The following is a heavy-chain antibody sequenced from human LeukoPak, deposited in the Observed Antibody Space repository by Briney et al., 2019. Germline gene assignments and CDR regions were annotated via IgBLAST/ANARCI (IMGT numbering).Heavy chain of an antibody. J-gene: IGHJ4*02. Sequence: ASVTVSFTASGYSSTNYGISWVRQAPGQGLEWMGWIHIYRGNTNYAQKFQGRVTITRNTSISTAYMELSSLRSEDTAVYYCARDRTTMIRGVTLPLNYFDSWGQGTLVTVSS. CDR3: ARDRTTMIRGVTLPLNYFDS. D-gene: IGHD3-10*01. CDR1: GYSSTNYG. V-gene: IGHV1-8*03. CDR2: IHIYRGNT.